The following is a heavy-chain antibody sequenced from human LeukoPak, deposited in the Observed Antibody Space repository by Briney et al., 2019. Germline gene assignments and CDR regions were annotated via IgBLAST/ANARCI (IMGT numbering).Heavy chain of an antibody. Sequence: SETLSLTCTVSGGSISSSSYYWGWIRQPPGKGLEWIGSIYYSGSTYYNPSLKSRVTISVDTSKNQFSLKLSSVTAADTAVYYCARDLLYMITFGGVIVKEASNYFDYWGQGTLVTVSS. CDR2: IYYSGST. J-gene: IGHJ4*02. D-gene: IGHD3-16*02. CDR3: ARDLLYMITFGGVIVKEASNYFDY. V-gene: IGHV4-39*07. CDR1: GGSISSSSYY.